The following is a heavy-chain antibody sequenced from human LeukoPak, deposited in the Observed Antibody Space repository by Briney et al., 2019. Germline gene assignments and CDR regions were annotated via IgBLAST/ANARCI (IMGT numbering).Heavy chain of an antibody. CDR1: GYIFTSYF. J-gene: IGHJ4*02. CDR3: ARFEMAITETFDY. V-gene: IGHV1-8*03. D-gene: IGHD5-24*01. Sequence: ASVKVSCKASGYIFTSYFMHWVRQAPGQGLEWMGWMNPNSGNTGYAQKFQGRVTITRNTSISTAYMELSSLRSEDTAVYYCARFEMAITETFDYWGQGTLVTVSS. CDR2: MNPNSGNT.